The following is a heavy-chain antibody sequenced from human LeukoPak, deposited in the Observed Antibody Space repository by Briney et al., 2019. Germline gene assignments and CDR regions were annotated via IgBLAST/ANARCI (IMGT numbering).Heavy chain of an antibody. CDR2: IYYSGST. J-gene: IGHJ4*02. D-gene: IGHD5-12*01. CDR3: ATLPYSGYPQ. V-gene: IGHV4-39*01. CDR1: SGSISSSSYY. Sequence: SETLSLTCTVSSGSISSSSYYWGWIRQPPGKGLEWIGSIYYSGSTYYNPSLKSRVTISVDTSKNQFSLKLSSVTAADTAVYYCATLPYSGYPQWGQGTLVTVSS.